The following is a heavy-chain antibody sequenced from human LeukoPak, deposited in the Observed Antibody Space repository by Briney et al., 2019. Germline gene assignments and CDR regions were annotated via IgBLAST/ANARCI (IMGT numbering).Heavy chain of an antibody. J-gene: IGHJ4*02. Sequence: SETLSLTCTVSGGSISSGGYYWSWIRQHPGEGLEWIGYIYYSGTTYYNPSLKSRLTISVDTSKNQFSLRLSSVTAADTAVYFCARNPVTAQLYFDYWGQGTLVTVSS. V-gene: IGHV4-31*03. CDR3: ARNPVTAQLYFDY. D-gene: IGHD2-21*02. CDR1: GGSISSGGYY. CDR2: IYYSGTT.